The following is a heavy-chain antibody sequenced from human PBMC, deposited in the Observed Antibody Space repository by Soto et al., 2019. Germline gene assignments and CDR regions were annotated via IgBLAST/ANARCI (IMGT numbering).Heavy chain of an antibody. J-gene: IGHJ2*01. D-gene: IGHD2-21*02. Sequence: GGSLRLSCAASGCTFSSYLMHWVRKDPGKGLVWVSRINNDGSSTKYADSVQGRVTISRDNAKNTLFLQMNSLRAEDTAVYYCARDYYGGNSRYFDLWGRGTLVTSPQ. V-gene: IGHV3-74*01. CDR2: INNDGSST. CDR1: GCTFSSYL. CDR3: ARDYYGGNSRYFDL.